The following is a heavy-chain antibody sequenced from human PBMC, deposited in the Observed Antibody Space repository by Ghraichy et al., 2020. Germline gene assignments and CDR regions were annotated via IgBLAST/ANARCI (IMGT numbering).Heavy chain of an antibody. CDR3: ARDRLDEDWNDGGFDY. CDR2: IYTSGST. D-gene: IGHD1-1*01. Sequence: SETLSLTCTVSGGSISSYYWSWIRQPAGKGLEWIGRIYTSGSTNYNPSLKSRVTMSVDTSKNQFSLKLSSVTAADTAVYYCARDRLDEDWNDGGFDYWGQGTLVTVSS. V-gene: IGHV4-4*07. J-gene: IGHJ4*02. CDR1: GGSISSYY.